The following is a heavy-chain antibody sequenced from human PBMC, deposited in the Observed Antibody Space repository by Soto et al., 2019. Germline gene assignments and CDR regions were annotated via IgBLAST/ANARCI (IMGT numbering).Heavy chain of an antibody. J-gene: IGHJ3*02. Sequence: ASVKVSCKASGGTFSSYAISWVRQAPGQGLEWMGGIIPVFGTANYAQKFQGRVTITADKSTSTAYMELSSLRSEETAVYYCARDLTYYYGSGSYYLDAFDIWGQGTMVTVSS. D-gene: IGHD3-10*01. V-gene: IGHV1-69*06. CDR1: GGTFSSYA. CDR2: IIPVFGTA. CDR3: ARDLTYYYGSGSYYLDAFDI.